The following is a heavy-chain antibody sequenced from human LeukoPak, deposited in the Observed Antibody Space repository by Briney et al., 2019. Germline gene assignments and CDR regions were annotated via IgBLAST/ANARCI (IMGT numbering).Heavy chain of an antibody. CDR1: GFTFSSYV. V-gene: IGHV3-23*01. Sequence: GGSLRLSCAASGFTFSSYVMSWVRQAPGKGLEWVSAISGSGGSTYYADSVKGRFTISRDNSKNTLYLQMNSLRVEDTAVYYCAKDRGGSYLDFDYWGQGTLVTVSS. J-gene: IGHJ4*02. D-gene: IGHD1-26*01. CDR3: AKDRGGSYLDFDY. CDR2: ISGSGGST.